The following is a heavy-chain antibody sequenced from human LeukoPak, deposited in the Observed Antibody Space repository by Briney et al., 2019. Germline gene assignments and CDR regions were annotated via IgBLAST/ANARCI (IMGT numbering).Heavy chain of an antibody. Sequence: SETLSLTCTVPGGSVSNGDYYWTWIRQPAGKGLEWIGRIYTSGSTSYSPSLKSRVTISRDTSKNQFSLKLSSVTAADTAVYYCARAYCSSTSCYTLDYWGQGTLVTVSS. CDR2: IYTSGST. CDR3: ARAYCSSTSCYTLDY. D-gene: IGHD2-2*02. J-gene: IGHJ4*02. CDR1: GGSVSNGDYY. V-gene: IGHV4-61*02.